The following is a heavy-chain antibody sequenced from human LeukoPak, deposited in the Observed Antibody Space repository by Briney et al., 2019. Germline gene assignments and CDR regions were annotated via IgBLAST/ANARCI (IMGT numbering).Heavy chain of an antibody. Sequence: GASVKVSCKASGYTFTDYYIHWVRQAPGQGLGWMAWMNPNSGGTSYAQKFQGRVTMTRDTSISTAYMELSRLRFDDTAVYYCARATSNYYYDSSGYKRYYHYYYMDVWGKGTTVTISS. V-gene: IGHV1-2*02. D-gene: IGHD3-22*01. CDR2: MNPNSGGT. J-gene: IGHJ6*03. CDR1: GYTFTDYY. CDR3: ARATSNYYYDSSGYKRYYHYYYMDV.